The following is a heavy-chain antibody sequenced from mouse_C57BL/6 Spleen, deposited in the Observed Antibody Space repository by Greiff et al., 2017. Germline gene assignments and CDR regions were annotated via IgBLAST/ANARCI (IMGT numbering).Heavy chain of an antibody. CDR1: GYTFTSYW. V-gene: IGHV1-69*01. J-gene: IGHJ4*01. Sequence: VQLQQPGAELVLPGASVKLSCKASGYTFTSYWMHWVQQRPGQGLEWIGEIDPSDSYTNYNQKVKGKFTLTVDKSSSTAYMQLSSLTSEDSAVYYGARANYGSSYYSMDYWGQGTSVTVSS. CDR3: ARANYGSSYYSMDY. CDR2: IDPSDSYT. D-gene: IGHD1-1*01.